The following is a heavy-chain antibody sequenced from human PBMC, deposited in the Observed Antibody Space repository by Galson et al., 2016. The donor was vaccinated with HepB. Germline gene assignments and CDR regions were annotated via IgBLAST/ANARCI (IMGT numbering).Heavy chain of an antibody. CDR3: AKVAGGRIPAAGVDYYYYYALDV. CDR2: ITGAGAST. V-gene: IGHV3-43*02. D-gene: IGHD6-13*01. Sequence: SLRLSCAASGFSFDDYAMHWVRQVPGKGLEWVSLITGAGASTYYADSVKGRFTISKDNSKNSLYLQMNSLRTEDSALYYCAKVAGGRIPAAGVDYYYYYALDVWGQGTTVIVSS. CDR1: GFSFDDYA. J-gene: IGHJ6*02.